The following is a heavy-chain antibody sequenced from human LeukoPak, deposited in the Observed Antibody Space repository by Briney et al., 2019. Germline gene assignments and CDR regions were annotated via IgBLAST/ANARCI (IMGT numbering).Heavy chain of an antibody. V-gene: IGHV3-30-3*02. J-gene: IGHJ3*02. D-gene: IGHD2-2*02. Sequence: GGSLRLSCAASGFTFSSYAMHWVRQAPGKGLEWVAVISYDGSNKYYADSVKGRFTISRDNSKNTLYLQMNSLRAEDTAVYYCAKPGYCSSTSCYIPPNDAFDIWGQGTMVTVSS. CDR3: AKPGYCSSTSCYIPPNDAFDI. CDR2: ISYDGSNK. CDR1: GFTFSSYA.